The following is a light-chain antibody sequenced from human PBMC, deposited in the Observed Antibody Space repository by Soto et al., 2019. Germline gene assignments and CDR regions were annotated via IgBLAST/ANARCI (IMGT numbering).Light chain of an antibody. CDR3: SSYAGSNTLI. CDR2: EVN. CDR1: SIDIGTYNL. J-gene: IGLJ2*01. Sequence: QSALTQPASVSGSPGQSITISCTGTSIDIGTYNLVSWYQQHPAKAPKLMIYEVNKRPPGVSNRFSGSKSGNTASLTISGLQAEDEADYYCSSYAGSNTLIFGGGTKLTVL. V-gene: IGLV2-23*02.